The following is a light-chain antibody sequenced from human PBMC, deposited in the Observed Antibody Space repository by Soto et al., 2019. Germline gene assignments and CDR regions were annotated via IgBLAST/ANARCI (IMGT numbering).Light chain of an antibody. Sequence: EIGLTQAPATLSLSQGETATLSCSASQSVSSYLAWYHQKPGQAPRHLIHDASNRATGIPARFSGSGSGTDFTLTISSLEPEDVAVYYCQQRSDWPLTFGGGTKVDIK. CDR1: QSVSSY. J-gene: IGKJ4*01. CDR3: QQRSDWPLT. V-gene: IGKV3-11*01. CDR2: DAS.